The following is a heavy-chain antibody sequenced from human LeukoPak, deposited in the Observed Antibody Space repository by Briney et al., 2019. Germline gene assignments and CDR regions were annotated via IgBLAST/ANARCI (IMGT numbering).Heavy chain of an antibody. D-gene: IGHD6-19*01. CDR1: GYTFTGYY. CDR2: INPNSGGT. CDR3: ARGTLFDSSGWYDAFDI. J-gene: IGHJ3*02. V-gene: IGHV1-2*02. Sequence: GASVKVSCKASGYTFTGYYMHWVRQAPGQGLEWMGWINPNSGGTNYAQKFQGRVTMTRDTSISTAYMELSRLRSDDTAVYYCARGTLFDSSGWYDAFDIWGQGTMVTVSS.